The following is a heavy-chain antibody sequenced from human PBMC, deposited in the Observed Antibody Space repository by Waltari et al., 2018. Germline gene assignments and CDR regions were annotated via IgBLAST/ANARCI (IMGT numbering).Heavy chain of an antibody. Sequence: EVQLVESGGGLVQPGGSLRLSCAASGFTFSSYSMNWVRQAPARGLEWVSYISSSSSTIYYADSVKGRFTISRDNAKNSLYLQMNSLRAEDTAVYYCARRLSSSSVYYYYGMDVWGQGTTVTVSS. D-gene: IGHD6-6*01. J-gene: IGHJ6*02. CDR3: ARRLSSSSVYYYYGMDV. CDR2: ISSSSSTI. V-gene: IGHV3-48*01. CDR1: GFTFSSYS.